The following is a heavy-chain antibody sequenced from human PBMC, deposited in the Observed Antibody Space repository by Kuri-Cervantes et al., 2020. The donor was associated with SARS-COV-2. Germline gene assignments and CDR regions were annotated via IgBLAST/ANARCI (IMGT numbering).Heavy chain of an antibody. V-gene: IGHV3-7*01. CDR3: AKTTQYQLLYYGQATYFDY. CDR2: IKQDGSEK. CDR1: GFTFSSYW. J-gene: IGHJ4*02. D-gene: IGHD2-2*02. Sequence: GGSLRLSCAASGFTFSSYWMSWVRQAPGKGLEWVANIKQDGSEKYYVDSVKGRFTISRDNAKNSLYLQMNSLRAEDTAVYYCAKTTQYQLLYYGQATYFDYWGQGTLVTVSS.